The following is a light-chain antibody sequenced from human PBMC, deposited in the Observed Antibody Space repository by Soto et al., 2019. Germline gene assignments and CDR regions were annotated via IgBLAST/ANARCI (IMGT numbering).Light chain of an antibody. J-gene: IGLJ1*01. CDR1: SSVVGGYNY. CDR3: SSYAGSNNFV. V-gene: IGLV2-8*01. CDR2: DVS. Sequence: QSVLTQPPSASRAPGQSVTVSRPGTSSVVGGYNYVSWYQHHPGKAPKLMIYDVSKRPSGVPDRFSGSKSGNTASLTVSGLQAEDEADYFCSSYAGSNNFVFGTGTKVTVL.